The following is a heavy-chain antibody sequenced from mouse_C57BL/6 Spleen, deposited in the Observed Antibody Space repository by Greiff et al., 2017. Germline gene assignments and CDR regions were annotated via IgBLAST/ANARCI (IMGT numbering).Heavy chain of an antibody. D-gene: IGHD1-1*01. CDR1: GFTFSSYA. Sequence: EVNVVESGGGLVKPGGSLKLSCAASGFTFSSYAMSWVRQTPEKRLEWVATISDGGSYTYYPDNVKGRFTISRDNAKNNLYLQMSHLKSEDTAMYYCVKDAGGSYAMDYWGQGTSVTVSS. CDR3: VKDAGGSYAMDY. CDR2: ISDGGSYT. J-gene: IGHJ4*01. V-gene: IGHV5-4*03.